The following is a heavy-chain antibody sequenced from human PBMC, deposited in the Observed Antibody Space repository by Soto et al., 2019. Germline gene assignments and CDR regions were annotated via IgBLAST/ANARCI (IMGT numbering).Heavy chain of an antibody. J-gene: IGHJ4*02. V-gene: IGHV3-23*01. CDR3: AKDPAYSSPTVFDY. CDR1: GFTFSNYA. Sequence: GGSLRLCCAASGFTFSNYAMNWVRQAPGKGLEWVSGISDSGGSTYYADSVKGRFTISRDNSKNTLYLQMNSLRAEDTAVYYCAKDPAYSSPTVFDYWGQGSLVTVSS. CDR2: ISDSGGST. D-gene: IGHD6-13*01.